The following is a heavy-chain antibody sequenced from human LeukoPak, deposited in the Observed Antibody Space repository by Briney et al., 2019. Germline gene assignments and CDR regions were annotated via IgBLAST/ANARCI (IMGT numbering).Heavy chain of an antibody. J-gene: IGHJ4*02. CDR2: IYHSGST. Sequence: SQTLSLTCAVSGGSISSGGYSWSWIRQPPGKGLEWIGYIYHSGSTYYNPSLKSRVTISVDRSKNQFSLKLSSVTAADTAVYYCARVRITMVRGVIINWGRGTLVTVSS. CDR3: ARVRITMVRGVIIN. CDR1: GGSISSGGYS. V-gene: IGHV4-30-2*01. D-gene: IGHD3-10*01.